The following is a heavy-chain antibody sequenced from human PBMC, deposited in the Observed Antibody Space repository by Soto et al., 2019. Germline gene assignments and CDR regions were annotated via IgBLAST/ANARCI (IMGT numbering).Heavy chain of an antibody. CDR3: ARVRDYYDSSGYYVDN. Sequence: ATVKVFSKGSGYTCISYGIRGVRQAPGQGLEGMGWISAYNGNTNYAQKLQGRGTMTTDTSTSTAYMELRSLRSDDTAVYYCARVRDYYDSSGYYVDNWG. D-gene: IGHD3-22*01. CDR2: ISAYNGNT. J-gene: IGHJ4*01. V-gene: IGHV1-18*01. CDR1: GYTCISYG.